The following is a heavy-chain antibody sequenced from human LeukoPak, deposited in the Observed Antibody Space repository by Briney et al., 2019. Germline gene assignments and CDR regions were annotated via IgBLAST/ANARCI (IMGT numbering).Heavy chain of an antibody. J-gene: IGHJ4*01. D-gene: IGHD2-15*01. CDR3: ARHLHDTRYCSGSTCYLDY. CDR1: GGSISSSSYY. Sequence: PSETLSLTCTVSGGSISSSSYYWGWIRQPPGKGLEWIGSIYYSGSTYYNPSLKNRVTMSVDTSNNQFSLKLSSVTAADTAVYYCARHLHDTRYCSGSTCYLDYWGHGALVTVSS. CDR2: IYYSGST. V-gene: IGHV4-39*01.